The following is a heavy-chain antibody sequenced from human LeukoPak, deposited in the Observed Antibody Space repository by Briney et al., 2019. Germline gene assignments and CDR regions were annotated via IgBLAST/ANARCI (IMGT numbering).Heavy chain of an antibody. Sequence: GGSLRLSCAATGFTFSNYWMHWVRQAPGKGLVWVSRIKSDGSRTDYADSVKGRFTISRDNAKNTLYLQMNSLRAEDTAVYYCARERPTQGLDYWGQGTLVTVSS. CDR2: IKSDGSRT. V-gene: IGHV3-74*01. CDR3: ARERPTQGLDY. J-gene: IGHJ4*02. CDR1: GFTFSNYW.